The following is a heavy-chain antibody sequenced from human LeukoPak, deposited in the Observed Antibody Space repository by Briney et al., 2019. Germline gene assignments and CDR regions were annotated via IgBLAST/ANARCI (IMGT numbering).Heavy chain of an antibody. Sequence: ASVKVSCKASGGTFSSYAISWVRQAPGQGLEWMGWISAYTGKTNYAQKFQGRVTMTTDTSTSTAYMELRSLRSDDTAVYYCARGVYDGSGSLYDMDVWGQRTTVIVSS. V-gene: IGHV1-18*01. J-gene: IGHJ6*02. CDR2: ISAYTGKT. D-gene: IGHD3-10*01. CDR1: GGTFSSYA. CDR3: ARGVYDGSGSLYDMDV.